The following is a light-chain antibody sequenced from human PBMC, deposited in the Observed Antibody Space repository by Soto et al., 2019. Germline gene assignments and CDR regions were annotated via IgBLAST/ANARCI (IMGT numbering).Light chain of an antibody. J-gene: IGLJ1*01. CDR3: CLYAGDVNLFL. Sequence: QSVLTQPASVSGSPGQSITISCTGTSGDVGSYSPVSWYQQLPGKAPKLIIYEVTKRPSGVSNRFSGSKSGNTASLTISGRQAEAGAEYICCLYAGDVNLFLFGNGNKVTGL. CDR1: SGDVGSYSP. V-gene: IGLV2-23*02. CDR2: EVT.